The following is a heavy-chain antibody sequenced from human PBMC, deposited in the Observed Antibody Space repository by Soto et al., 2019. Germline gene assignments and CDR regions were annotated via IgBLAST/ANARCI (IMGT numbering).Heavy chain of an antibody. J-gene: IGHJ5*02. Sequence: TGGSLRLSWAASGFTFNSYEMNWFRQAPGKGLEWVSYISSSGSTMYYADSVKGRFTISRDNAKNSLYLQMNSLRVEDTAVYYCARVRIFGVPGWFDPWGQGTLVTVSS. D-gene: IGHD3-3*01. CDR2: ISSSGSTM. V-gene: IGHV3-48*03. CDR1: GFTFNSYE. CDR3: ARVRIFGVPGWFDP.